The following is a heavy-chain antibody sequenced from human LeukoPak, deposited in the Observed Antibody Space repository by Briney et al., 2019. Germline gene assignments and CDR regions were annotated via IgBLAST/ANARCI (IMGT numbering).Heavy chain of an antibody. Sequence: ASVKVSCKASGYTFTGYYMHWVRQAPGQGLEWMGWISAYNGNTNYAQKLQGRVTMTTDTSTSTAYMELRSLRSDDTAVYYCARANRMITFGGVIAEFDYWGQGTLVTVSS. CDR2: ISAYNGNT. J-gene: IGHJ4*02. V-gene: IGHV1-18*04. CDR3: ARANRMITFGGVIAEFDY. D-gene: IGHD3-16*02. CDR1: GYTFTGYY.